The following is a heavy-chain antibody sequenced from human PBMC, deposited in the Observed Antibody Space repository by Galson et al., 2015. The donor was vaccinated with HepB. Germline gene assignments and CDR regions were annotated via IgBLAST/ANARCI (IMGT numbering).Heavy chain of an antibody. Sequence: SLRLSCAASGFPFSRYWMHWVRQAPGKGLVWVSRINSDGTTTTYADSVKGRFTITRDNAKNTLYLQLNSLRAEDTAVYHCARAASLQDIVVVPAVDYWGQGTLVTVSS. CDR1: GFPFSRYW. CDR3: ARAASLQDIVVVPAVDY. V-gene: IGHV3-74*03. D-gene: IGHD2-2*01. J-gene: IGHJ4*02. CDR2: INSDGTTT.